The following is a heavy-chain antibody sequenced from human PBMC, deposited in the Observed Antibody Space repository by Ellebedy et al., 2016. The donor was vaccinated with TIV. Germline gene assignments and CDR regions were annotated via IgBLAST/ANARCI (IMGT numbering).Heavy chain of an antibody. CDR1: GFTFSSYA. CDR3: ARDLNIFGGY. D-gene: IGHD3-9*01. V-gene: IGHV3-30-3*01. Sequence: GESLKISCAASGFTFSSYAMHWVRQAPGKGLEWVAVISYDGSNKYYADSVKGRFTISRDNSKNTLYLQMNSLRAADTAVYYCARDLNIFGGYWGQGTLVTVSS. J-gene: IGHJ4*02. CDR2: ISYDGSNK.